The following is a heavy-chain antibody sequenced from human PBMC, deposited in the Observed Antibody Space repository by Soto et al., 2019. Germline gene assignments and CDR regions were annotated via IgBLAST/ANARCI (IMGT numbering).Heavy chain of an antibody. V-gene: IGHV3-74*01. Sequence: EVQLVESGGGLVQPGESLRLSCAASGFTFSPFYMHWVRQAPGKGLEWVSHINGDGTTTVYADSVKGRFTISRDNATSTRYLQMSSLRTEDTAVYYSVRDLGYPNYFDIWGQGTMVTVSS. CDR3: VRDLGYPNYFDI. CDR1: GFTFSPFY. D-gene: IGHD6-13*01. CDR2: INGDGTTT. J-gene: IGHJ3*02.